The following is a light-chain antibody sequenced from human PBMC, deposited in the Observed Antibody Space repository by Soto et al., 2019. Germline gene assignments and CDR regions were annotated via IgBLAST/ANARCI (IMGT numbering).Light chain of an antibody. V-gene: IGLV2-8*01. CDR3: SSYGGSNFLL. CDR2: DVN. J-gene: IGLJ3*02. Sequence: QSVLTQPPSASGSPGQSVTISCTGTGTDVGNYNYVSWYQQYPGKAPKLIIYDVNERPSGVPDRFSGSKSGYTASLTVSGLQAEDEADYFCSSYGGSNFLLFGGGTKVTVL. CDR1: GTDVGNYNY.